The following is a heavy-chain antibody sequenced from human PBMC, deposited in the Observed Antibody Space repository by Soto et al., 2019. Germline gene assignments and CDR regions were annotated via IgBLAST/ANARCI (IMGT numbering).Heavy chain of an antibody. J-gene: IGHJ3*02. D-gene: IGHD6-13*01. CDR1: GYTFTSYG. CDR2: ISAYSGNT. CDR3: AREFASSPDAFDI. Sequence: ASVKVSCKASGYTFTSYGISWVRQAPGQGLEWMGIISAYSGNTNYAQKFQGRVTMTRDTSTSTVYMELSSLRSEDTAVYYCAREFASSPDAFDIWGRGTMVTVSS. V-gene: IGHV1-18*01.